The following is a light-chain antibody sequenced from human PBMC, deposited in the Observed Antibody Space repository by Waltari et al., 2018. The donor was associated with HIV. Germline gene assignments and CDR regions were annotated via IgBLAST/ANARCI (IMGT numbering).Light chain of an antibody. J-gene: IGLJ2*01. CDR3: QSYDSSLSVV. CDR1: NSNIGAGYD. Sequence: QSVLTQPPSVSGAPGQRVTISCTGSNSNIGAGYDVHGYQQLPRTAPKLLTYGNNNRPSGVPDRFSGSRSGTSASLAITGLQAEDEADYYCQSYDSSLSVVFGGGTRLTVL. V-gene: IGLV1-40*01. CDR2: GNN.